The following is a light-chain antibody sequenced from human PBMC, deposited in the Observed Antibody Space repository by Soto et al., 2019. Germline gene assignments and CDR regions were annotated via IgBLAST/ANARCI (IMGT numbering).Light chain of an antibody. J-gene: IGLJ1*01. V-gene: IGLV2-8*01. CDR3: SSYAGGTSV. Sequence: QSVLTQPPSASGSPGQSVAISCTGTSSDVGGYNYVSWYQQHPGKAPKLMIYEANKRPSGVPDRFSGSKSGNTASLTVSGPQAEDEADYYCSSYAGGTSVFGNGTKVTVL. CDR2: EAN. CDR1: SSDVGGYNY.